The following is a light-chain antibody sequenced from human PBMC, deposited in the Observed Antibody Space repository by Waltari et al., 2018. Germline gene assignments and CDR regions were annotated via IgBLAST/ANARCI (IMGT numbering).Light chain of an antibody. CDR3: QHYVRLPAT. V-gene: IGKV3-20*01. Sequence: EIVLTQSPGTLSLSPGERATLSCRASQSVGRTLAWYQQKPGQAPRLLMYGASSRATGKQDRFSGIGSGTDFSLTISRLEPEDFAVYYCQHYVRLPATFGQGTKVEIK. CDR2: GAS. CDR1: QSVGRTL. J-gene: IGKJ1*01.